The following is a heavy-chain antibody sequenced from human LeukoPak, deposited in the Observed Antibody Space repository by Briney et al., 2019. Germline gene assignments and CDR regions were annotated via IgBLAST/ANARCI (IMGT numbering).Heavy chain of an antibody. CDR3: AREPGPFWSGYPNWFDP. D-gene: IGHD3-3*01. CDR1: GFTFSDYY. CDR2: ISSSGSTI. Sequence: GGSLRLSCAASGFTFSDYYMSWIRQAPGKGLEWVSYISSSGSTIYYADFVKGRFTISRDNAKNSLYLQMNSLRAEDTAVYYCAREPGPFWSGYPNWFDPWGQGTLVTVSS. V-gene: IGHV3-11*04. J-gene: IGHJ5*02.